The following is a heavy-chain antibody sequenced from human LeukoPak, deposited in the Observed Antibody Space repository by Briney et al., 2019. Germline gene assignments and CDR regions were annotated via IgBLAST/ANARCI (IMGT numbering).Heavy chain of an antibody. CDR1: GFTFSSYA. J-gene: IGHJ4*02. V-gene: IGHV3-23*01. Sequence: GGPLRLSCAASGFTFSSYAMSWVRQAPGKGLEWVSAISGSGGSTYYADSVKGRSTISRDNSKNTLYLQMNSLRAEDTAVYYCAKDYSSRAHYYFDYWGQGTLVTVSS. D-gene: IGHD6-13*01. CDR3: AKDYSSRAHYYFDY. CDR2: ISGSGGST.